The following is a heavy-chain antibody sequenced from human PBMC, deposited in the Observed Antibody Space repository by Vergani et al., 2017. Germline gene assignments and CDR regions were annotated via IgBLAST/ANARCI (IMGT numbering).Heavy chain of an antibody. D-gene: IGHD6-13*01. J-gene: IGHJ5*02. Sequence: QVQLQESGPGLVKPSETLSLTCTVSGGSISSYYWSWIRQPPGKGLEWIGYIFYTGSTNYKPSLKSRVTISVDTSKNQFSLKLSSVTAADTAVYYCARFGYSSSWYPNWFDPWGQGTLVTVSS. CDR1: GGSISSYY. CDR3: ARFGYSSSWYPNWFDP. CDR2: IFYTGST. V-gene: IGHV4-59*01.